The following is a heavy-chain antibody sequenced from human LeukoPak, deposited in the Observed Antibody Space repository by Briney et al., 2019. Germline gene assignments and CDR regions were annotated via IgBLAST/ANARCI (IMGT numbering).Heavy chain of an antibody. Sequence: GGSLRLSCAASGFTFSSYGMHWVRQAPGKGLEWVAFIRYDGSNKYYADSVKGRFTISRDNSKNTLYLQMNSLRAEDTAVYYCAKVVRDCSSTSCYGDYWGQGTQVTVSS. J-gene: IGHJ4*02. V-gene: IGHV3-30*02. D-gene: IGHD2-2*01. CDR2: IRYDGSNK. CDR1: GFTFSSYG. CDR3: AKVVRDCSSTSCYGDY.